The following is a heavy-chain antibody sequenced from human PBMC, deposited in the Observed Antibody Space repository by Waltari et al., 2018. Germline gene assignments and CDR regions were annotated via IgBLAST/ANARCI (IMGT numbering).Heavy chain of an antibody. CDR1: GFPFSTSW. D-gene: IGHD3-10*01. CDR2: IDSDGSST. Sequence: DVQLVESGVGLAQPGGSLGCSCAAPGFPFSTSWMHWVRHGPGTGLMWVSRIDSDGSSTSYEDSVRGRFTISRDNAKNTLYLQMNSVRDEDTAVYYCGRARVQGVKYFDYWGRGTLVTVSS. V-gene: IGHV3-74*01. CDR3: GRARVQGVKYFDY. J-gene: IGHJ4*02.